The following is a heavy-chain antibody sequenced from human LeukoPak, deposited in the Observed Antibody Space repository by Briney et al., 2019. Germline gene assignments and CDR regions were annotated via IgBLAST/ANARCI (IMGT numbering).Heavy chain of an antibody. J-gene: IGHJ3*02. CDR2: ISSSSSSTI. CDR3: ARDRNNYAYYYDSSGYLDDAFDI. V-gene: IGHV3-48*01. Sequence: GGSLRLSCAASGFTFSSYSMNWVRQAPGKGLEWVSYISSSSSSTIYYADSVKGRFTISRDNAKNSLYLQMNSLRAEDTAVYYCARDRNNYAYYYDSSGYLDDAFDIWGQGTMVTVSS. CDR1: GFTFSSYS. D-gene: IGHD3-22*01.